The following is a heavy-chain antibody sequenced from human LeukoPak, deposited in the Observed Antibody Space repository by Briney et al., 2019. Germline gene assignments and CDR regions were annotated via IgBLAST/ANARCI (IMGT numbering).Heavy chain of an antibody. Sequence: SETLSLTCTVSGGSISSGSYYWSWIRQPAGKGLEWIGRIYTSGSTNYNPSLKSRVTISVDTSKNQFSLKLSSVTAADTAVYYCAATTDPGYYYYMDVWGKGTTVTISS. D-gene: IGHD4-17*01. V-gene: IGHV4-61*02. CDR3: AATTDPGYYYYMDV. CDR1: GGSISSGSYY. CDR2: IYTSGST. J-gene: IGHJ6*03.